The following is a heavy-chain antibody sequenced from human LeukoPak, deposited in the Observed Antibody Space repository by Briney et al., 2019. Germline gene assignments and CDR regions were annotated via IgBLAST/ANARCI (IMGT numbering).Heavy chain of an antibody. Sequence: ASVKVSCKASEYTFTGYYMHWVRQAPGQGLEWMGWINPDSGGTNYAQKFRGRVTMTRDTSISTAYMELSRLTSDDTAVYYCARDHGLNKRWFDPWGQGTLVTVSS. CDR3: ARDHGLNKRWFDP. J-gene: IGHJ5*02. D-gene: IGHD1/OR15-1a*01. CDR2: INPDSGGT. CDR1: EYTFTGYY. V-gene: IGHV1-2*02.